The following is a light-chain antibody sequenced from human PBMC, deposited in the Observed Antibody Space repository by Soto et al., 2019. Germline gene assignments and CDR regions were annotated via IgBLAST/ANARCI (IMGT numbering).Light chain of an antibody. CDR3: QQSYSSPPT. J-gene: IGKJ1*01. CDR1: QSISNH. CDR2: AAS. Sequence: IQMTQSTSSLSASVEDRVIITCRASQSISNHLNWYQQKPGKAPKLLIFAASSLQSGVPSRFSGSRSGPDFTLTISSLQPEDFATYYCQQSYSSPPTFGQGTKADIK. V-gene: IGKV1-39*01.